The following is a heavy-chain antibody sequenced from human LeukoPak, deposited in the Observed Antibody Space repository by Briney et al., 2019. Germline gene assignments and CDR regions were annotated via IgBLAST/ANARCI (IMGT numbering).Heavy chain of an antibody. D-gene: IGHD1-1*01. CDR2: MNPNSGNT. CDR1: GGTFSSYT. CDR3: ARSQGTAESYY. J-gene: IGHJ4*02. V-gene: IGHV1-8*02. Sequence: GSSVKVSCKASGGTFSSYTINWVRQATGQGLEWMGWMNPNSGNTGYAQKFQGRVTMTRNTSISTAYMELSSLRSEDTAVYYCARSQGTAESYYWGQGTLVTVSS.